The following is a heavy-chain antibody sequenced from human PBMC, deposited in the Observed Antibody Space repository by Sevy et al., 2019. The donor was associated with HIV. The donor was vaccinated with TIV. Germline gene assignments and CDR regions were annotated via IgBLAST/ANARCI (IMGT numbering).Heavy chain of an antibody. D-gene: IGHD6-13*01. Sequence: GGSLRLSCATSGFTFNNYALHWVRQAPGKGLEWVAVIPDDGNNIDYADSVKGRFTISRDNSKSTLFLQMNSLRAEDTAVYYCARGGFSSSWSLGNYFDYWGQGTLVTVSS. CDR1: GFTFNNYA. J-gene: IGHJ4*02. V-gene: IGHV3-30*04. CDR2: IPDDGNNI. CDR3: ARGGFSSSWSLGNYFDY.